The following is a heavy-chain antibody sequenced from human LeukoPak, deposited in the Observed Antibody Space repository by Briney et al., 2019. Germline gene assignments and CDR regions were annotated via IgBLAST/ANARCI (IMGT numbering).Heavy chain of an antibody. CDR3: ARRDFSGSELFFDH. D-gene: IGHD1-26*01. CDR1: GGSISSYY. CDR2: IYYSGST. V-gene: IGHV4-59*08. Sequence: SETLSLTCTVSGGSISSYYWSWIRQPPGKGLEWVGYIYYSGSTKYNPSLKSRVTISLDTSKNHFSLNLNSVTAADTAVYYCARRDFSGSELFFDHWGQGTLVTVSS. J-gene: IGHJ4*02.